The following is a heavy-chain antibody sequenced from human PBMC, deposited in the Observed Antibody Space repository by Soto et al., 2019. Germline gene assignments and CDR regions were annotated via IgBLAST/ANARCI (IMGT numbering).Heavy chain of an antibody. V-gene: IGHV1-69*01. J-gene: IGHJ6*02. CDR1: GGTFSSYA. Sequence: QVQLVQSGAEVQKPGSSVKVSCKASGGTFSSYAISWVRQAPGQGLEWMGGIIPIFGTANYAQKFQGRVTITADESTSTAYMELSSLRSEDTAVYYCARTDIVVVVAATPRGGYYYYGMDVWGQGTTVTVSS. CDR2: IIPIFGTA. CDR3: ARTDIVVVVAATPRGGYYYYGMDV. D-gene: IGHD2-15*01.